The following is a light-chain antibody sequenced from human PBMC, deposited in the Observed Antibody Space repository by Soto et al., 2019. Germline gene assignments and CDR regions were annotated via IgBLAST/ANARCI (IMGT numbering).Light chain of an antibody. J-gene: IGLJ3*02. CDR2: EGT. CDR1: STDVGNSKF. CDR3: CSHAGTSSLV. V-gene: IGLV2-23*01. Sequence: QSVLTQPASVSGSPGQSLTISCTGSSTDVGNSKFVSWYQLHPGQAPKLMIYEGTKRPSGTSNRFSGSYSGNTASLTISGLQTEDEADYYCCSHAGTSSLVFGGGTQLTVL.